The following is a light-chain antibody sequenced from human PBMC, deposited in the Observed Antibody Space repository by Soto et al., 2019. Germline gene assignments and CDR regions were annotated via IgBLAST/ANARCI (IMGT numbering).Light chain of an antibody. CDR1: QSVSSN. J-gene: IGKJ5*01. Sequence: EIVMTQSPATLSVSPGERAPLSCRASQSVSSNLAWYQQQPGQAPRLLISGASSRATGVPDRFSGSGSGTDFTLTITRLEPEDFALYYCQQYGNSPITFGQGTRLEI. CDR3: QQYGNSPIT. V-gene: IGKV3-20*01. CDR2: GAS.